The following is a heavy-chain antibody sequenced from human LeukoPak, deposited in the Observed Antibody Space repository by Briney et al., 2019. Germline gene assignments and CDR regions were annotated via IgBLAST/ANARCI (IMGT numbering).Heavy chain of an antibody. CDR3: ASTVASPRTSFDI. D-gene: IGHD2-15*01. J-gene: IGHJ3*02. CDR2: IYYSGST. Sequence: SETLSLTCAVYGGTFSGYYWSWIRQPPGKGLEWIGYIYYSGSTYYNPSLKSRVTISVDTSKNQFSLKLSSVTAADTAVYYCASTVASPRTSFDIWGQGTMVTVSS. V-gene: IGHV4-30-4*01. CDR1: GGTFSGYY.